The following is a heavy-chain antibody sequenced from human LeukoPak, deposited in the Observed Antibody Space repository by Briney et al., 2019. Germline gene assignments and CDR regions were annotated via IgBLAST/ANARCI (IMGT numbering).Heavy chain of an antibody. Sequence: SETLSLTCTVSGGSTSSYYWSWIRQPPGKGLEWIGYIYYSGSTNYNPSLKSRVTISVDTSKNQFSLKLSSVTAADTAVYYCARGATPGDFDYWGQGTLVTVSS. CDR2: IYYSGST. CDR3: ARGATPGDFDY. V-gene: IGHV4-59*01. CDR1: GGSTSSYY. J-gene: IGHJ4*02.